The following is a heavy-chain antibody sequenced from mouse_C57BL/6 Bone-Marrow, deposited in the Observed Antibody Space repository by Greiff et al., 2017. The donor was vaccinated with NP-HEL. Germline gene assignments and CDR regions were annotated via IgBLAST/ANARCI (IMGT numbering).Heavy chain of an antibody. J-gene: IGHJ3*01. V-gene: IGHV5-4*03. CDR3: AIYYGFAY. D-gene: IGHD1-1*01. CDR1: GFTFSSYA. Sequence: EVKLMESGGGLVKPGGSLKLSCAASGFTFSSYAMSWVRQTPGKRLAWVATISDGGSYTYYPDNVKGRFTISRDNAKNNLYLQRGHLKSEDTAMYYCAIYYGFAYWGQGTLVTGSP. CDR2: ISDGGSYT.